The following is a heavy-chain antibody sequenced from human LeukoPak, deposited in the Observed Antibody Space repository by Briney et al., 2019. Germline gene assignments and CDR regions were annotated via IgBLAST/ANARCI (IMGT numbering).Heavy chain of an antibody. CDR1: GFTFSRNA. J-gene: IGHJ4*02. V-gene: IGHV3-30*04. CDR2: ISSDGSNK. Sequence: PGGSLRLSCAASGFTFSRNALHWVRQAPGKGLEWVAVISSDGSNKYYADSVKGRFTISRDNSKNTLYLQMNSLRAEDTAAYYCASGVGYFDYWGQGTLVTVSS. CDR3: ASGVGYFDY.